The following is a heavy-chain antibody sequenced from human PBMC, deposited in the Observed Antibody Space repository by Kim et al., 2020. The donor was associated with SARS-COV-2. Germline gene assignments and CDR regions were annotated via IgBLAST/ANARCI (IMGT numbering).Heavy chain of an antibody. CDR3: ARDPLRSVASDY. D-gene: IGHD4-17*01. CDR2: INHSGST. V-gene: IGHV4-34*01. CDR1: GGSFSGYY. Sequence: SETLSLTCAVYGGSFSGYYWSWIRQPPGKGLEWIGEINHSGSTNYNPSLKSRVTISVDTSKNQFSLKLSSVTAADTAVYYCARDPLRSVASDYWGQGTLVTVSS. J-gene: IGHJ4*02.